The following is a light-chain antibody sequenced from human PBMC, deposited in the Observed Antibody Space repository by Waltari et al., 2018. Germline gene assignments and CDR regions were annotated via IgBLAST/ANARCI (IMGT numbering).Light chain of an antibody. V-gene: IGKV3-15*01. CDR3: QQYNDWYS. CDR2: DAS. CDR1: QSVRTN. Sequence: EKVVTQSPATLSVSPGEVVTLSCRASQSVRTNVAWYQHRPGQAPRLPIYDASTRASCIPARVSGSWSGTEFTLTISGLQSEDCALYYCQQYNDWYSFGQGTKLEIK. J-gene: IGKJ2*03.